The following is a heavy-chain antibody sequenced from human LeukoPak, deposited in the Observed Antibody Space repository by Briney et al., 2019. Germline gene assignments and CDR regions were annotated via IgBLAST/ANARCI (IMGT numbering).Heavy chain of an antibody. J-gene: IGHJ5*02. V-gene: IGHV5-10-1*01. Sequence: GESLKISCKGSGYSFTSYWISWVRQMPGRGLEWMGRIDPSDSYTNYSPSFQGHVTISADKSISTAYLQWSSLKASDTAMYYCARHVYCSGGSCYAFLYNWFDPWGQGTLVTVSS. CDR1: GYSFTSYW. CDR3: ARHVYCSGGSCYAFLYNWFDP. CDR2: IDPSDSYT. D-gene: IGHD2-15*01.